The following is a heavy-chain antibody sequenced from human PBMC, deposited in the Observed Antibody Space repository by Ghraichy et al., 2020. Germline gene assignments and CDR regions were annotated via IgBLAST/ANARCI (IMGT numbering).Heavy chain of an antibody. V-gene: IGHV4-61*01. CDR1: GGSVSSGSYY. CDR2: IYYSGST. J-gene: IGHJ4*02. Sequence: SETLSLTCTVSGGSVSSGSYYWSWIRQPPGKGLEWIGYIYYSGSTNYNPSLKSRVTISVDTSKNQFSLKLSSVTAADTAVYYCARVTGSTHFDYWGQGTLVTVSS. CDR3: ARVTGSTHFDY. D-gene: IGHD1-7*01.